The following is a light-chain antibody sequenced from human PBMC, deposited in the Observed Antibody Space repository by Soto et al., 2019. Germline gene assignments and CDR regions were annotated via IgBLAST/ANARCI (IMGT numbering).Light chain of an antibody. CDR2: EVS. J-gene: IGLJ1*01. CDR3: CSYAGSSTYV. CDR1: SSDVGSYNL. V-gene: IGLV2-23*02. Sequence: QSVLTQPASVSGSPGQSITISCTGTSSDVGSYNLVSWYQQHPGKAPKVMIYEVSKRPSGVSNRFSGSKSGNTASLTISGLQAEDEADYYCCSYAGSSTYVFGTGTKVTVL.